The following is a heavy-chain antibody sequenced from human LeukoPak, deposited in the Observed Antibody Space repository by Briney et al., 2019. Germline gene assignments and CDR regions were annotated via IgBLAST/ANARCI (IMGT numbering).Heavy chain of an antibody. CDR1: GLMVSVNS. V-gene: IGHV3-53*01. Sequence: PGGPRSPSGEAPGLMVSVNSMGGAGKAQTKGRKGFPVIYSGGSTDYADSVKGRFTISRDNSKNMMYLQMNSLRAEDTAVYYCASGGSGSYYYYMDVWGKGTTVTVSS. J-gene: IGHJ6*03. CDR3: ASGGSGSYYYYMDV. CDR2: IYSGGST. D-gene: IGHD3-10*01.